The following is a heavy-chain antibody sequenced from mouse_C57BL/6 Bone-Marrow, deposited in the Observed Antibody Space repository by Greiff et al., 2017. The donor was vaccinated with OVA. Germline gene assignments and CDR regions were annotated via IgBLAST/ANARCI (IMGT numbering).Heavy chain of an antibody. J-gene: IGHJ3*01. CDR3: ARGGYGSSYAWFAY. D-gene: IGHD1-1*01. Sequence: EVQLQQSGPELVKPGASVKISCKASGYTFTDYYMNWVKQSHGKSLEWIGDINTNNGGTSYNQKFKGKATLTVDKSSSTAYMELRSLTSEDSAVDYCARGGYGSSYAWFAYWGQGTLVTVSA. CDR2: INTNNGGT. V-gene: IGHV1-26*01. CDR1: GYTFTDYY.